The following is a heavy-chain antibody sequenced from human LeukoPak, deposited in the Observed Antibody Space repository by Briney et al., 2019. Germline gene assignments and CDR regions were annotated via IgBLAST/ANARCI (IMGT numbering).Heavy chain of an antibody. CDR3: ARGWNTRTLDY. V-gene: IGHV4-34*01. Sequence: SETLSLTCAVYGGSFSGYYWSWIRQPPGKGLEWIGEVNHSGSTNYNPSLKSRVTVSVDTSKNQFSLKLSSVTAADTAVYYCARGWNTRTLDYWGQGTLVTVSS. D-gene: IGHD1-14*01. CDR1: GGSFSGYY. J-gene: IGHJ4*02. CDR2: VNHSGST.